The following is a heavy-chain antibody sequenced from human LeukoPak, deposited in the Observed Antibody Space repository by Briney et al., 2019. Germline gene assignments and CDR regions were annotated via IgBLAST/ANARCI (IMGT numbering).Heavy chain of an antibody. D-gene: IGHD1-1*01. V-gene: IGHV3-74*03. J-gene: IGHJ4*02. CDR1: GFTFSNHW. CDR2: SNPDGSYT. CDR3: ARQDNWELGGF. Sequence: PGGSLRLSCAASGFTFSNHWMYWARHAPGKGLVWVSRSNPDGSYTEYADSVKGRFTISRDNAKNTLYLQMNSLRAEDTAVYYCARQDNWELGGFWGQGTLVTVSS.